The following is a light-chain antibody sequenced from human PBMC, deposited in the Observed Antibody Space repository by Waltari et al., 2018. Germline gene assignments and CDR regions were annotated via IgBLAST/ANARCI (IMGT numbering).Light chain of an antibody. V-gene: IGLV7-46*01. CDR3: LLSYSGAAGV. CDR1: TGAVTSGHY. CDR2: DTS. J-gene: IGLJ2*01. Sequence: QAVVTQEPSLTVSPGGTVTLTCGSSTGAVTSGHYPYWFQQKPGQAPRTLIYDTSNTHSWTPARFSGSLLGGKAALTLSGAQPEDEAEYYCLLSYSGAAGVFGGGTKLTVL.